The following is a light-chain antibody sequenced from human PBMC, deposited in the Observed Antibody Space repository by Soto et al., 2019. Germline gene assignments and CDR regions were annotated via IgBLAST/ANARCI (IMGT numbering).Light chain of an antibody. J-gene: IGLJ1*01. V-gene: IGLV2-14*01. Sequence: QSALTQPASVSGSPGQSITISCTGTSSDVGYYNYVSWYQQLPGKAPKLMIYEVSNRPSGISNRFSGSKSGNTASLTISGLQADDEADYYCSLYISSSTLYVFGTGTKLTVL. CDR3: SLYISSSTLYV. CDR1: SSDVGYYNY. CDR2: EVS.